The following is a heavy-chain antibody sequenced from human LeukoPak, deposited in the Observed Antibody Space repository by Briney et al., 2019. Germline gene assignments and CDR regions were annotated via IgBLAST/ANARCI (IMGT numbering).Heavy chain of an antibody. V-gene: IGHV3-30*18. D-gene: IGHD2-8*01. J-gene: IGHJ4*02. CDR1: GFTLSTYG. CDR3: AKVASWGCTNGVCSGDY. Sequence: GRSLRLSCAASGFTLSTYGMHWVRQAPGKGLEWVAVISYDGSNKYYADSVKGRFTISRDNSKNTLYLQMNSLRAEDTAVYYCAKVASWGCTNGVCSGDYWGQGTLVTVSS. CDR2: ISYDGSNK.